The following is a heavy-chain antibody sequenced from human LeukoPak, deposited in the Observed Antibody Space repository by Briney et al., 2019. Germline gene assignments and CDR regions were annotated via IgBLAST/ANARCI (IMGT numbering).Heavy chain of an antibody. V-gene: IGHV4-39*07. CDR1: GGSINSGDYY. CDR3: ARDTGQYAPGTPGFTRFDP. CDR2: IYNSGST. Sequence: SQTLSLTCAVSGGSINSGDYYWGWIRQPPGKGLEWIGSIYNSGSTYYNPSLKSRVIVSLDTSKNQFSLRLTSVTAADTAVYYCARDTGQYAPGTPGFTRFDPWGQGTLVTVSS. D-gene: IGHD3-10*01. J-gene: IGHJ5*02.